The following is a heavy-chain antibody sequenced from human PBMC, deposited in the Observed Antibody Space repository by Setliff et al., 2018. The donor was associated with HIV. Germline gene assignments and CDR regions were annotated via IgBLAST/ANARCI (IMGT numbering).Heavy chain of an antibody. J-gene: IGHJ4*02. V-gene: IGHV1-18*01. CDR1: GYTFIHYD. CDR2: ISAYNGNT. CDR3: ARDSRYFGYSSSFGDY. Sequence: ASVKVSCKTSGYTFIHYDIHWVRQAPGERLEWMGWISAYNGNTKYAQKLQGRVTMITDTSTSTAYMELRSLRPDDTAVYYCARDSRYFGYSSSFGDYWGQGTLVTVSS. D-gene: IGHD6-13*01.